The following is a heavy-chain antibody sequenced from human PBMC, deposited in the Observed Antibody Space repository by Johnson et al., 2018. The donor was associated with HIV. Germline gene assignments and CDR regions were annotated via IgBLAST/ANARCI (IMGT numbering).Heavy chain of an antibody. J-gene: IGHJ3*02. D-gene: IGHD2-21*01. V-gene: IGHV3-33*01. CDR1: GFTFSSYG. CDR3: AILGWGAFDI. CDR2: IWYDGSNK. Sequence: QVQLVESGGGLVQPGGSLRLSCAASGFTFSSYGMHWVRQAPGKGLEWVAVIWYDGSNKYYANSVKGRFTVSRDNSKNTLYLQMDSLRAEDTTVYYCAILGWGAFDIWGQGTMVTVSS.